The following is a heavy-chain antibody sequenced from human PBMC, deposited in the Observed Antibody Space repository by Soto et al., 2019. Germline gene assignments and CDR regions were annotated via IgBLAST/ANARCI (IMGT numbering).Heavy chain of an antibody. CDR2: ISGSGGST. CDR3: AKEGPCSGGSCYPTDYYYYGMAV. V-gene: IGHV3-23*01. Sequence: EVQLLESGGGLGQPGGSLRLSCAASGFTFSSYAMSWVRQAPGKGLEWVSAISGSGGSTYYADSVKGRFTISRDNSKNTLYLQMNSLRAEDTAAYHCAKEGPCSGGSCYPTDYYYYGMAVWGQGTTVTVSS. J-gene: IGHJ6*02. D-gene: IGHD2-15*01. CDR1: GFTFSSYA.